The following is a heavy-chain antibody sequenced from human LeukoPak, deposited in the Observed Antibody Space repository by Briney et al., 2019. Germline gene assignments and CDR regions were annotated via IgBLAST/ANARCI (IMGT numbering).Heavy chain of an antibody. J-gene: IGHJ6*02. CDR1: GYSFTGYW. D-gene: IGHD3-16*01. V-gene: IGHV5-51*01. CDR2: IYPGDSDT. Sequence: GESLKISCKGSGYSFTGYWIGWVRQMPGKGLEWMGIIYPGDSDTRCSPSFQGQVTISADKSISTAYLQWSSLKASDTAMYYCALIHGGDYYGMDVWGQGTTVTVSS. CDR3: ALIHGGDYYGMDV.